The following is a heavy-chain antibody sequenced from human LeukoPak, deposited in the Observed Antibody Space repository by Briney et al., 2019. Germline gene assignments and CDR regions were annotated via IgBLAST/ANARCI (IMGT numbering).Heavy chain of an antibody. CDR1: GFTFSSYA. CDR3: AKDPLIVGASNFDY. J-gene: IGHJ4*02. CDR2: ISGSGGST. D-gene: IGHD1-26*01. Sequence: AGSLRLSCAASGFTFSSYAMSWVRQAPGKGLEWVSAISGSGGSTYYADSVKGRFTISRDNSKNTLYLQMNSLRAEDTAVYYCAKDPLIVGASNFDYWGQGTLVTVSS. V-gene: IGHV3-23*01.